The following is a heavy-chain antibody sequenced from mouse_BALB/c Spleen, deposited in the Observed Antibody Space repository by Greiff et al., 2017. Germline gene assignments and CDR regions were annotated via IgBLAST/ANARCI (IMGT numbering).Heavy chain of an antibody. CDR1: GDSITSGY. D-gene: IGHD1-1*01. J-gene: IGHJ3*01. CDR3: ARCGHYYGSSYAWFAY. CDR2: ISYSGST. Sequence: EVQRVESGPSLVKPSQTLSLTCSVTGDSITSGYWNWIRKFPGNKLEYMGYISYSGSTYYNPSLKSRISITRDTSKNQYYLQLNSVTTEDTATYYCARCGHYYGSSYAWFAYWGQGTLVTVSA. V-gene: IGHV3-8*02.